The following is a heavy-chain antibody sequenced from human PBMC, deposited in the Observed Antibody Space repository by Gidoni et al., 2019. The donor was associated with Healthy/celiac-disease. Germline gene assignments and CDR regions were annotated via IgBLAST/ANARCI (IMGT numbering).Heavy chain of an antibody. D-gene: IGHD2-2*02. CDR1: GFTFSSYS. V-gene: IGHV3-48*01. CDR2: ISSSSSTI. Sequence: EVQLVESGGGLVQPGGSLRLSCAASGFTFSSYSMNWVRQAPGKGLEWVSYISSSSSTIYYADSVKGRFTISRDNAKNSLYLQMNSLRAEDTAVYYCARDGVVVVPAAIYFDYWGQGTLVTVSS. CDR3: ARDGVVVVPAAIYFDY. J-gene: IGHJ4*02.